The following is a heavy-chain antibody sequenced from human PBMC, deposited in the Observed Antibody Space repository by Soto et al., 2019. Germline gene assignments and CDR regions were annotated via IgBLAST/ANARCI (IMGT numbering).Heavy chain of an antibody. CDR2: IYYSGST. CDR1: GGSVSSGSYY. V-gene: IGHV4-61*01. D-gene: IGHD3-9*01. Sequence: SETLSLTCTVSGGSVSSGSYYWSWIRQPPGKGLEWIGYIYYSGSTNYNPSLKSRVTISVDTSKNQFSLKLSSVTAADTAVYYCARGGRYFDWLLKDNWFDPWGQGTLVTVSS. CDR3: ARGGRYFDWLLKDNWFDP. J-gene: IGHJ5*02.